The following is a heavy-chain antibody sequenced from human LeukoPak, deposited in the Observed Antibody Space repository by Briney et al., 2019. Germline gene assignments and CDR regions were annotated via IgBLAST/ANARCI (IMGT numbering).Heavy chain of an antibody. D-gene: IGHD4-17*01. Sequence: ASVKVSCKASGGTFSSYAISWVRQAPGQGLEWMGSIIPILGIANYAQKFQGRVTITADKSTSTAYMELSSLRSEDTAVYYCAREGHDYGDCFMDVWGQGTTVTVSS. CDR1: GGTFSSYA. J-gene: IGHJ6*02. V-gene: IGHV1-69*04. CDR3: AREGHDYGDCFMDV. CDR2: IIPILGIA.